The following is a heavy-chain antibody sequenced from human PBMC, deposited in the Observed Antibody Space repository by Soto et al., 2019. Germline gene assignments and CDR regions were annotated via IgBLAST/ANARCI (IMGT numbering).Heavy chain of an antibody. V-gene: IGHV1-69*01. CDR1: GYTFSCCY. Sequence: APVRFSWRGCGYTFSCCYIHWLRQAPGQGLEWMGGIIPIFGTANYAQKFQGRVTITADESTSTAYMELSSLRSEDTAVYYCARVSGYDYFDYWGQGTLVTVSS. CDR2: IIPIFGTA. D-gene: IGHD5-12*01. CDR3: ARVSGYDYFDY. J-gene: IGHJ4*02.